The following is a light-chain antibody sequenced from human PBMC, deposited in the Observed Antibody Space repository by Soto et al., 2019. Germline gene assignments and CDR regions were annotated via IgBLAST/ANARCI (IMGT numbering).Light chain of an antibody. CDR1: QSVSSSH. CDR2: GAS. J-gene: IGKJ4*01. CDR3: QQYGSSRT. V-gene: IGKV3-20*01. Sequence: EIVLTQSPGTLSLSPGERATLSCRASQSVSSSHLAWYQQKPGLAPRLLIYGASIRATGIPDRFSGSGSGTDFTLTITRLEPEDFAVYYGQQYGSSRTFGGGTKVEIK.